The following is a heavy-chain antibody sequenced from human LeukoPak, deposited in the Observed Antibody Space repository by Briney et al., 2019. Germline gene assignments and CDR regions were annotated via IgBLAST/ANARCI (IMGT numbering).Heavy chain of an antibody. CDR3: ASQNYFETRDYFHLEWFDP. Sequence: PSETLSLTCTVSGGSISSSSYYWGWIRQPPGKGLGWIGSGSSSESTYYNPSLKGRVTISVDTSRNQFSLKMSSVSAADTAIYYCASQNYFETRDYFHLEWFDPWGQGILVTVSS. CDR1: GGSISSSSYY. V-gene: IGHV4-39*01. J-gene: IGHJ5*02. D-gene: IGHD3-22*01. CDR2: GSSSEST.